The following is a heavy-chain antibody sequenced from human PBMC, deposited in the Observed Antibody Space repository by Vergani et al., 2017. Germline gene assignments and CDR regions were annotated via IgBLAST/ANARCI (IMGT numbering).Heavy chain of an antibody. D-gene: IGHD3-9*01. CDR3: ARVMYRDEASTGYRLEGMDI. CDR1: GGSFNTYY. CDR2: IYSTGST. V-gene: IGHV4-59*13. Sequence: QVQLEESGPGLVKPSETLSLTCTVSGGSFNTYYWSWIRQSPGKALEWIGYIYSTGSTNYNPSLNRRVTMSVDTSKNQFSLKLRSVTAADTAVYFCARVMYRDEASTGYRLEGMDIWGQGTTVTISS. J-gene: IGHJ6*02.